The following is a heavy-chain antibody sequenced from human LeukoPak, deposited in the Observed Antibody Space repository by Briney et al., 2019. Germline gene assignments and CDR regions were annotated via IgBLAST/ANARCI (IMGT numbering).Heavy chain of an antibody. V-gene: IGHV1-2*02. D-gene: IGHD6-13*01. Sequence: GASVTVSCKASGYTFTGYYMHWVRQAPGQGLEWMGWINPNSGGTNYAQKFQGRVTMTRDTSISTAYMELSRLRSDDTAVYYCAREVEGIAAANWFDPWGQGTLVTVSS. CDR3: AREVEGIAAANWFDP. CDR1: GYTFTGYY. J-gene: IGHJ5*02. CDR2: INPNSGGT.